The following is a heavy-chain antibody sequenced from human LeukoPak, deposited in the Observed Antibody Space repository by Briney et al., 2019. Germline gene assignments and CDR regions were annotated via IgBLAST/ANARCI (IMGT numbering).Heavy chain of an antibody. J-gene: IGHJ6*03. V-gene: IGHV1-18*04. CDR1: GYTFTSYY. Sequence: ASVKVSCKASGYTFTSYYMHWVRQAPGQGLEWMGCISAYNDNTNYAQKLQGRVTMTTDTSTSTAYMELRSLRSDDTAVYYCARDAGSLLWNYYYYYMDVWGQGTLVTVSS. CDR3: ARDAGSLLWNYYYYYMDV. D-gene: IGHD1-1*01. CDR2: ISAYNDNT.